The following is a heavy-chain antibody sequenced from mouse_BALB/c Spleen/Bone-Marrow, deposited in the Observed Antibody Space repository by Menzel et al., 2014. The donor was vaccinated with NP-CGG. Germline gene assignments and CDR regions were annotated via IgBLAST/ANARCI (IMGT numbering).Heavy chain of an antibody. J-gene: IGHJ4*01. CDR2: INPSNGGT. CDR1: GYTFTSYY. Sequence: KQSGAELVKPGASVKLSCKASGYTFTSYYMYWVKQRPGHGLEWFGEINPSNGGTNFNEKFKNKATLTVDKSSSTAYMQLSSLTSEDSAVYYCSRGRRDALDYWGQGTSVTVSS. V-gene: IGHV1S81*02. CDR3: SRGRRDALDY.